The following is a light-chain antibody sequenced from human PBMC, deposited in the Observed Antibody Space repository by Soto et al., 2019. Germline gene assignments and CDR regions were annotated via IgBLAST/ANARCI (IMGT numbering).Light chain of an antibody. V-gene: IGKV3-15*01. CDR3: LQCHNLWA. CDR1: QNIYSN. J-gene: IGKJ1*01. Sequence: IVMTQSPATLSVSPGERVTLSCRASQNIYSNIAWYQQRPGQAPRLLIYRASTRATGVPARFSGSGSGTDFTLTISSLQSEDFTVYSCLQCHNLWAFGQGTKVEIK. CDR2: RAS.